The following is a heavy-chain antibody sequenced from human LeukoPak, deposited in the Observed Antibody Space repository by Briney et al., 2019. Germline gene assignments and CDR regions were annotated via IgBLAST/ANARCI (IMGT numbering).Heavy chain of an antibody. D-gene: IGHD3-10*01. Sequence: TGGSLRLSCVASGFTFSSYAMSWVRQAPGKGLEWVSAISGSGGSTYYADSVKGRFTISRDNSKNTLYLQMNSLRAEDTAVYYCAKTIYGEYYYGSGEFNWFDPWGQGTLVTVSS. V-gene: IGHV3-23*01. J-gene: IGHJ5*02. CDR2: ISGSGGST. CDR1: GFTFSSYA. CDR3: AKTIYGEYYYGSGEFNWFDP.